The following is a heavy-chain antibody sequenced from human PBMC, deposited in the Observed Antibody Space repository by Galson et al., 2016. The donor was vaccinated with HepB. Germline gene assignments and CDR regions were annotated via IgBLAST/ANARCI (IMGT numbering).Heavy chain of an antibody. J-gene: IGHJ4*02. V-gene: IGHV3-23*01. CDR2: ISGSGGYGNI. D-gene: IGHD1-14*01. Sequence: SLRLSCAASGFTFSSYAMSWVRQSPGKGLEWVTIISGSGGYGNIYSADSVQGRLSVSRDNSENMLFLQINSLRAKEAAVYYCARYNTYCQDSWGQGTLVVVSS. CDR3: ARYNTYCQDS. CDR1: GFTFSSYA.